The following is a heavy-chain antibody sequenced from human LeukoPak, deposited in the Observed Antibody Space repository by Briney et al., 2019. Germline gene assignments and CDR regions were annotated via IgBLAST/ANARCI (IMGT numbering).Heavy chain of an antibody. D-gene: IGHD3-10*01. V-gene: IGHV3-21*01. CDR3: ARDLSPVVRASPMGY. CDR2: ITTSSTYI. Sequence: PGGSLRLSCAASGFTFSSYSMSWVRQAPGKGLEWVSSITTSSTYISYADSVKGRFTISRDNAKNSLYLQMNSLRAEDTAVYYCARDLSPVVRASPMGYWGQGTLVTVSS. CDR1: GFTFSSYS. J-gene: IGHJ4*02.